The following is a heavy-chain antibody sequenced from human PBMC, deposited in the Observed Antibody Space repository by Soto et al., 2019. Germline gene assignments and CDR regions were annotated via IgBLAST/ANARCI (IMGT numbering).Heavy chain of an antibody. V-gene: IGHV4-59*01. CDR2: ISYSGST. D-gene: IGHD2-15*01. Sequence: SETLSLTCTVSGGSMSSYYWTWLRQSPGRGLEWIGYISYSGSTYYNPSLKSRVTISADTSKNQFSLRMNSMIAADTAVYYCARADPDASVGYWGQGTLV. J-gene: IGHJ4*02. CDR1: GGSMSSYY. CDR3: ARADPDASVGY.